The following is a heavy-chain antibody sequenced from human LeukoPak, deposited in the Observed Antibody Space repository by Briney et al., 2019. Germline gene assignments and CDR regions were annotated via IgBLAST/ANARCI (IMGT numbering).Heavy chain of an antibody. V-gene: IGHV1-2*02. J-gene: IGHJ4*02. CDR2: INPNSGGT. Sequence: GASVKVSCKASGYTVTGYYIHWVRQAPAQGLAWMGWINPNSGGTNYAQKFQGRVTMTRDTSISTAYMELSRLRSDDTAVYYCQLSSGWHFDYWGQGTLVTVSS. D-gene: IGHD6-19*01. CDR3: QLSSGWHFDY. CDR1: GYTVTGYY.